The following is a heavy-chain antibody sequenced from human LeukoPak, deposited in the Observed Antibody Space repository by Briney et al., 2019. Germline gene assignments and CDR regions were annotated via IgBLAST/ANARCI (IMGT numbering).Heavy chain of an antibody. V-gene: IGHV4-4*07. CDR1: GGSISSYY. D-gene: IGHD2-15*01. J-gene: IGHJ5*02. CDR2: IYTSGST. Sequence: SETLSLTCTVSGGSISSYYWSWIRQPPGKGLEWIGRIYTSGSTNYNPSLKSRVTMSVDTSKNQFSLKLSSVTAADTAVYYCARDPGIGYCSGGSCYSSLNNWFDPWGQGTLVTVSS. CDR3: ARDPGIGYCSGGSCYSSLNNWFDP.